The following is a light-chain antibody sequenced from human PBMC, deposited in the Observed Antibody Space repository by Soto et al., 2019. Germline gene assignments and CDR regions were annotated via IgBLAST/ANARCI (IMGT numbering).Light chain of an antibody. CDR3: QQYGDYTT. J-gene: IGKJ4*01. Sequence: DIQMTQSPSTLSASVGDRVTISCRASQSINSWLAWYQQKPGKAPKLLIYKASTLDSGVPSRFSGSGSGTEFTLTINSLQPDDFATYYCQQYGDYTTFGGGTKVEIK. CDR1: QSINSW. V-gene: IGKV1-5*03. CDR2: KAS.